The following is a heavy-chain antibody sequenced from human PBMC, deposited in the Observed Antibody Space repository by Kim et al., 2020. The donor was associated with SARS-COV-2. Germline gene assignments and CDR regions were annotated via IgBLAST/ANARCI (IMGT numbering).Heavy chain of an antibody. CDR2: IGTAGDT. V-gene: IGHV3-13*04. CDR1: GFTFSSYD. D-gene: IGHD3-10*01. J-gene: IGHJ2*01. CDR3: AREGPPLLWFGECCGGYFDL. Sequence: GGSLRLSCAASGFTFSSYDMHWVRQATGKGLEWVSAIGTAGDTYYQGSVKGRFTISRENAKNSLYLQMNSLRAGDTAVYYCAREGPPLLWFGECCGGYFDLWGRGTLVTVSS.